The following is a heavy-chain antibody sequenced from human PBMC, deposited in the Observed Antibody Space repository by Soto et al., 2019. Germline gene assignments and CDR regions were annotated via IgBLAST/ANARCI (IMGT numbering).Heavy chain of an antibody. D-gene: IGHD4-17*01. Sequence: PGVSLRLSCAAPGFTFSSYAMSWVRQAPGKGLEWVSAISGSGGSTYYADSVKGRFTISRDNSKNTLYLQMNSLRAEDTAVYYCQNPAARHVDYELDYWGQGTLVTVSS. CDR1: GFTFSSYA. J-gene: IGHJ4*02. V-gene: IGHV3-23*01. CDR2: ISGSGGST. CDR3: QNPAARHVDYELDY.